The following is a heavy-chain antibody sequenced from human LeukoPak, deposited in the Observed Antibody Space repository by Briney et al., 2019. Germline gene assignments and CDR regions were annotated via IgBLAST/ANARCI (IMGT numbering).Heavy chain of an antibody. D-gene: IGHD5-12*01. CDR2: ITTTGSTI. Sequence: GGSLRLSCAASGFTFSDYYMSWIRQAPGKGLEWVSYITTTGSTIDYADSVKGRFTVSRDNARNSLYLQMNSLRAEDTAVYYCARDRGIVAPNRGYYFDYWGQGTLVTVAS. CDR3: ARDRGIVAPNRGYYFDY. V-gene: IGHV3-11*01. J-gene: IGHJ4*02. CDR1: GFTFSDYY.